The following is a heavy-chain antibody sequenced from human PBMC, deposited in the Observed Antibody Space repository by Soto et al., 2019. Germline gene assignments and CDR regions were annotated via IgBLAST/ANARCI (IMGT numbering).Heavy chain of an antibody. CDR1: GFTFSHYG. CDR2: IWHDGSKK. Sequence: GGSLRLSCAASGFTFSHYGMHWVRRAPGKGLEWVAVIWHDGSKKYYADSVKGRFTISRDNSKDTLYLQMNSLGAEDTAVYYCGRYDGSGYVNYWGQGIPVTVSS. J-gene: IGHJ4*02. D-gene: IGHD3-22*01. CDR3: GRYDGSGYVNY. V-gene: IGHV3-33*01.